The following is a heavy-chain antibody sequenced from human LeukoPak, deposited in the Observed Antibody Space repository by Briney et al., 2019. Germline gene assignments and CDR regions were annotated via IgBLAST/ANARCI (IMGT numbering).Heavy chain of an antibody. CDR2: IYPVDSDT. Sequence: GDSLNISGKRSGYSFASYWIGWVRQMPGKGLEWIGIIYPVDSDTRYTPSFQGQVTISADKSISTAYLQWSSLKASDTSMYYCARRVIGSGWYYFDYWGQGTLVTVSS. V-gene: IGHV5-51*01. CDR1: GYSFASYW. CDR3: ARRVIGSGWYYFDY. J-gene: IGHJ4*02. D-gene: IGHD6-19*01.